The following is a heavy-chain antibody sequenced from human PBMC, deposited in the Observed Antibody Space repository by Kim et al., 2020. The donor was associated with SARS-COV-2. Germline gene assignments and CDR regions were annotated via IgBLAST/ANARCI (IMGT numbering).Heavy chain of an antibody. CDR2: INGYNDDA. V-gene: IGHV1-18*01. Sequence: ASVKVSCKASSYTFTDYGITWVRQAPGQGLEWMGWINGYNDDAKYAQKLEGRVNMTTDASTSTGYMELRRLRSDDTAVYYCARGGYYYMEVWGKGTTVIVSS. J-gene: IGHJ6*03. CDR1: SYTFTDYG. CDR3: ARGGYYYMEV.